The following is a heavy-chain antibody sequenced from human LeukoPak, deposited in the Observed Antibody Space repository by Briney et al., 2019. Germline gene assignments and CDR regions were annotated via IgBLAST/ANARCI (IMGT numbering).Heavy chain of an antibody. CDR1: GYTFTGYY. CDR3: AISGYYYGSGTYYSDY. CDR2: INPNSGGT. D-gene: IGHD3-10*01. Sequence: ASVKVSCKASGYTFTGYYMHWVRQAPGQGLEWMGWINPNSGGTNYAQKFQGRVTMTRDTSISTAYMELSRLRSDDTAVYYCAISGYYYGSGTYYSDYWGQGTLVTVSS. J-gene: IGHJ4*02. V-gene: IGHV1-2*02.